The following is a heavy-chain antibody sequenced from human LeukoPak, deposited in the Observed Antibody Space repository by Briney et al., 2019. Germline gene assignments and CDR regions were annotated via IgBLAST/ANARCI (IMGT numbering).Heavy chain of an antibody. Sequence: SETLSLTCAVSGGSISSGSYCWSWIRQPAGKGLEWIGHIYSSGSTNYNPSLKGRVTISIDTSKNQFSLRLSSVTAADTAMYYCVKSGGYGLIDYWGQGTLVTVSS. CDR2: IYSSGST. J-gene: IGHJ4*02. V-gene: IGHV4-61*09. CDR1: GGSISSGSYC. D-gene: IGHD6-19*01. CDR3: VKSGGYGLIDY.